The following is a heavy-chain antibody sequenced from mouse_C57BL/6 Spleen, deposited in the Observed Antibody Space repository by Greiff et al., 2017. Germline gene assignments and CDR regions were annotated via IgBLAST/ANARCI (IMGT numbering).Heavy chain of an antibody. CDR2: IWSGGST. V-gene: IGHV2-4*01. CDR3: AKKGKSYAMDY. D-gene: IGHD1-3*01. Sequence: VKVVESGPGLVQPSQSLSITCTVSGFSLTSYGVHWVRQPPGKGLEWLGVIWSGGSTDYNAAFISRLSISKDNSKSQVFFKMNSLQADDTAIYYCAKKGKSYAMDYWGQGTSVTVSS. J-gene: IGHJ4*01. CDR1: GFSLTSYG.